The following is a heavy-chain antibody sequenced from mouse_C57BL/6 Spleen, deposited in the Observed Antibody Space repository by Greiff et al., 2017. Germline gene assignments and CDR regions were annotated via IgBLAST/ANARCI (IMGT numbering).Heavy chain of an antibody. V-gene: IGHV1-50*01. D-gene: IGHD1-1*01. Sequence: QVQLQQSGAELVKPGASVKLSCKASGYTFTSYWMQWVKQRPGQGLEWIGEIDPSDSYTNYNQKFKGKATLTVDTSSSTAYMQLSSLTSEDSAVYYCARATTVVAMYYFDYWGQGTTLTVSS. CDR2: IDPSDSYT. CDR1: GYTFTSYW. J-gene: IGHJ2*01. CDR3: ARATTVVAMYYFDY.